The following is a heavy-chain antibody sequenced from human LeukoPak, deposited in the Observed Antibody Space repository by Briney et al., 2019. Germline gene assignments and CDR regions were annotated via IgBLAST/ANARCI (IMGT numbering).Heavy chain of an antibody. CDR2: IVWDDDK. CDR1: GFSLSTGAMR. CDR3: VRTMAHSSGYPYYFDY. D-gene: IGHD3-22*01. J-gene: IGHJ4*02. Sequence: SGPALVKPTQTLTLNCPFSGFSLSTGAMRVSWIRQPPGKALEWLVRIVWDDDKFYSTSLKTRLTISKDTSKTPVVLTMTNMDPVDTATYYSVRTMAHSSGYPYYFDYWGQGTLVTVSS. V-gene: IGHV2-70*04.